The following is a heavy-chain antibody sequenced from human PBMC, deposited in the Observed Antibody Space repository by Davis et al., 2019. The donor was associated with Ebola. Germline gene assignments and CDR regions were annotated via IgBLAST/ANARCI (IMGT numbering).Heavy chain of an antibody. V-gene: IGHV7-4-1*02. Sequence: ASVKVSCKTSGYPFTTYAMNWVRQAPGQRPEWMGWINTNTGNPMYAQAFTGRFLFSLDTSINTPYLQISSLKAEDTAVYYRARSTMTQDAFDIWGQGTMVTVSS. J-gene: IGHJ3*02. CDR2: INTNTGNP. D-gene: IGHD3-22*01. CDR3: ARSTMTQDAFDI. CDR1: GYPFTTYA.